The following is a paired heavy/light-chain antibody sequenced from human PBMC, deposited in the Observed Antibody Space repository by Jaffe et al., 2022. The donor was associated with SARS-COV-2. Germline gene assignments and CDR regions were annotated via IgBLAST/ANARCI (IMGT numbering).Heavy chain of an antibody. CDR1: GGSIRSGGYY. Sequence: QVQLQESGPGLVKPSQTLSLTCTVSGGSIRSGGYYWSWIRQHPGKGLEWIGYIYYSGSTYYNPSLKSRVTISLDTSKNQFSLKLTSVTAADTAVYFCARDERYSDYALGFDPWGQGTLVIVSS. CDR2: IYYSGST. D-gene: IGHD5-12*01. J-gene: IGHJ5*02. CDR3: ARDERYSDYALGFDP. V-gene: IGHV4-31*03.
Light chain of an antibody. Sequence: QSVLTQPPSASGTPGQRVTISCSGSSSNIGNNYVYWYQQLPGTAPKLLIYRNNLRPSGVPDRFSGSKSGTSASLAISGLRSEDEADYFCATWDDSLSGHWVFGGGTKLTVL. V-gene: IGLV1-47*01. CDR1: SSNIGNNY. CDR3: ATWDDSLSGHWV. J-gene: IGLJ3*02. CDR2: RNN.